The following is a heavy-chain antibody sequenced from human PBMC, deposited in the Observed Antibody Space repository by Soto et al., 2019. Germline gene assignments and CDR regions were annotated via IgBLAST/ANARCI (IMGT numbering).Heavy chain of an antibody. V-gene: IGHV4-34*01. D-gene: IGHD3-10*01. CDR1: GGSFSGYY. J-gene: IGHJ5*02. CDR3: ARGPYGSGT. CDR2: INHSGST. Sequence: QVQLQQWGAGLLKPSETLSLTCAVYGGSFSGYYWSWIRQPPGKGLEWIGEINHSGSTNYNPSLKSQVTISVDTSKNQFSLKLSSVTAEDTAVYYCARGPYGSGTWGKGTLVTVSS.